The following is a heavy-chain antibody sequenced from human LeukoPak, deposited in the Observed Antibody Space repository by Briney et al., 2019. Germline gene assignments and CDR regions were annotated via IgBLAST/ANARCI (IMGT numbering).Heavy chain of an antibody. J-gene: IGHJ4*02. Sequence: SETLSLTCTGSGGSISGYYWSWIRQPPGKELEWIGYIHYSGSTNYNPCLKSRVSFSVDTSKNQFSLELTSVTAADTAVYYCARQNPAASGQGLDYWGQGTLVTVSS. CDR3: ARQNPAASGQGLDY. CDR1: GGSISGYY. D-gene: IGHD6-13*01. CDR2: IHYSGST. V-gene: IGHV4-59*08.